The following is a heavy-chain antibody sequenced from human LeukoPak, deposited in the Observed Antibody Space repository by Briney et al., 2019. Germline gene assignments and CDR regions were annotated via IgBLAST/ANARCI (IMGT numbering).Heavy chain of an antibody. CDR1: GSTFSSYW. D-gene: IGHD6-13*01. V-gene: IGHV3-74*01. Sequence: GGSLRLSCAASGSTFSSYWMHWVRQAPGEGLVWVSRINSDGSSTSYADSVKGRFTISRDNAKNTLYLQMNSLRAEDTAVYYCAGGIAAAGNDFDYWGQGTLVTVSS. CDR2: INSDGSST. CDR3: AGGIAAAGNDFDY. J-gene: IGHJ4*02.